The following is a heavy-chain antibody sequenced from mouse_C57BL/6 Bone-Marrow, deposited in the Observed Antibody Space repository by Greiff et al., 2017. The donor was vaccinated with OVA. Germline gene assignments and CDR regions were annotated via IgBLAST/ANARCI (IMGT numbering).Heavy chain of an antibody. CDR2: IHPNSGST. Sequence: QVHVKQPGAELVKPGASVKLSCKASGYTFTSYWMHWVKQRPGQGLEWIGMIHPNSGSTNYNEKFKSKATLTVDKSSSTAYMQLSSLTSEDSAVYYCARKRRSSLDYWGQGTTLTVSS. CDR3: ARKRRSSLDY. V-gene: IGHV1-64*01. CDR1: GYTFTSYW. J-gene: IGHJ2*01. D-gene: IGHD1-1*01.